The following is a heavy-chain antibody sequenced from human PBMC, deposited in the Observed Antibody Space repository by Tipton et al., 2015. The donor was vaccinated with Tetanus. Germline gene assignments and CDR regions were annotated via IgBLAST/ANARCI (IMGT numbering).Heavy chain of an antibody. CDR3: ARVSREGPELELDAFDI. V-gene: IGHV1-69*01. J-gene: IGHJ3*02. CDR1: GGTFSSYA. D-gene: IGHD1-7*01. Sequence: QSGPEVKKPGPSVKVSCKASGGTFSSYAISWVRQAPGQGLEWMGGIIPIFGTANYAQKFQGRVTITADESTSTAYMELSSLRSEDTAVYYCARVSREGPELELDAFDIWGQGTMVTVSS. CDR2: IIPIFGTA.